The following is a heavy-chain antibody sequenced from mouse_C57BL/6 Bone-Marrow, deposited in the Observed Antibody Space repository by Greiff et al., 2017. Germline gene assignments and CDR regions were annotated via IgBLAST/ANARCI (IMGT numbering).Heavy chain of an antibody. CDR3: ARDYYGSSYGAY. CDR1: GFTFSSYA. D-gene: IGHD1-1*01. V-gene: IGHV5-4*01. CDR2: ISDGGSYT. J-gene: IGHJ3*01. Sequence: EVQGVESGGGLVKPGGSLKLSCAASGFTFSSYAMSWVRQTPEKRLEWVATISDGGSYTYYPDNVKGRFTISRDNAKNNLYLQMSHLKSEDTAMXYCARDYYGSSYGAYWGQGTLVTVSA.